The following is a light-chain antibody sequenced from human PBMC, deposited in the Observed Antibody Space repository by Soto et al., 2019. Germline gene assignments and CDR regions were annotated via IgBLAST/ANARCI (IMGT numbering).Light chain of an antibody. J-gene: IGKJ4*01. CDR1: QSLLQTNGNTY. CDR2: LAT. V-gene: IGKV2-28*01. Sequence: DLVMTQSPLSLPVTPGEPASISCRSSQSLLQTNGNTYLDWYLQKPGQSPELLISLATNRASGVPDRFSGSGSGTDFTLKISRVEAEDVGVYYCMQAKQTPFTFGGGTKVEIK. CDR3: MQAKQTPFT.